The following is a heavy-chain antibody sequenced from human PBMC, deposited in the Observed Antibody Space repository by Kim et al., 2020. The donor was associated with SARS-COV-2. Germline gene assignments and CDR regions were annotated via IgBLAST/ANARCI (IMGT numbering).Heavy chain of an antibody. J-gene: IGHJ5*02. D-gene: IGHD3-3*01. Sequence: GGSLRLSCAASGFTFTSYWMSWVRQAPGKGLEWVANIKEDGSETYYVDSVKGRFTISRDNAKNSVYLQMNSLRAEDTAVYYCVRGRGVSYYDFWSGQPWGQGTLVTVSS. CDR3: VRGRGVSYYDFWSGQP. V-gene: IGHV3-7*04. CDR2: IKEDGSET. CDR1: GFTFTSYW.